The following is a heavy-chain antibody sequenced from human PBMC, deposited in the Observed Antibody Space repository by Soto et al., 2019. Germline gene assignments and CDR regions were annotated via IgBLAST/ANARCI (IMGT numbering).Heavy chain of an antibody. J-gene: IGHJ5*01. D-gene: IGHD3-22*01. V-gene: IGHV4-59*08. CDR1: GGSISSYW. CDR3: ARQGHYYDSSGYSWFDS. CDR2: IYYSGST. Sequence: PSETLSLTCTVSGGSISSYWWSWIRQPPGKGLEWIGYIYYSGSTNYNPSLKSRVTISVDTSKKQFSLKLNSVTAADTAVYYCARQGHYYDSSGYSWFDSWGQGTLVTVSS.